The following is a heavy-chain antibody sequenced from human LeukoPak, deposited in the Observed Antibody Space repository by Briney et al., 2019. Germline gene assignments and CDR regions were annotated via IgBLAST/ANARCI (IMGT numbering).Heavy chain of an antibody. CDR3: ARDSYIMYYYDSSGYYYLDY. CDR1: GFTFSNYW. CDR2: IKQDGSEK. Sequence: GGSLRLSCAASGFTFSNYWVSWVRQAPGKGLEWVAKIKQDGSEKYYVDSVKGRFTISGDNAKNSLYLQMNSLRAEDTAVYYCARDSYIMYYYDSSGYYYLDYWGQGTLVTVSS. D-gene: IGHD3-22*01. V-gene: IGHV3-7*01. J-gene: IGHJ4*02.